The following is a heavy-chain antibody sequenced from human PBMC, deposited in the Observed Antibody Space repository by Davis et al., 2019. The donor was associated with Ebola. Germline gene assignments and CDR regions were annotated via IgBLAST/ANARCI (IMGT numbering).Heavy chain of an antibody. J-gene: IGHJ4*02. V-gene: IGHV1-69*06. CDR2: IIPIFGTA. CDR3: ARVRLRYFDWFGRPENEYYFDY. Sequence: AASVKVSCKASGGTFSSYAISWVRQAPGQGLEWMGGIIPIFGTANYAQKFQGRVTITADKSTSTAYMELSSLRSEDTAVYYCARVRLRYFDWFGRPENEYYFDYWGQGTLVTVSS. CDR1: GGTFSSYA. D-gene: IGHD3-9*01.